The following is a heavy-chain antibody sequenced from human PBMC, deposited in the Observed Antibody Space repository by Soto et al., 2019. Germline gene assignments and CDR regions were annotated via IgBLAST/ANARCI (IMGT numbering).Heavy chain of an antibody. D-gene: IGHD2-8*01. J-gene: IGHJ4*02. V-gene: IGHV4-30-4*01. CDR2: IYSTGST. CDR1: GGSVRSGDFY. Sequence: QVQLHESGPGLVKPSQTLSHTCNVSGGSVRSGDFYWGWIRQPPGKGLESIGYIYSTGSTYYNPSLKRRILISLDRPSNQFSLRLASSAAADTAIYYCARMNGGHYDYWGQGVLVTVSS. CDR3: ARMNGGHYDY.